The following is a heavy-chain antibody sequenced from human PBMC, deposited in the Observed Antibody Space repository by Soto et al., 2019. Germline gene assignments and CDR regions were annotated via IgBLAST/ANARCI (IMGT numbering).Heavy chain of an antibody. V-gene: IGHV4-30-4*01. CDR2: VYYSGNT. CDR3: ARDAGYCNSVSCYPYNMDV. CDR1: GESISSGDHY. Sequence: SETLSLTCTVSGESISSGDHYWSWVRQSPGEGLEWIGFVYYSGNTYYNPSLKSRVSMSVDTSNNQFSLKLNSVTAADTAVYYCARDAGYCNSVSCYPYNMDVWGQGTTVTVSS. D-gene: IGHD2-15*01. J-gene: IGHJ6*02.